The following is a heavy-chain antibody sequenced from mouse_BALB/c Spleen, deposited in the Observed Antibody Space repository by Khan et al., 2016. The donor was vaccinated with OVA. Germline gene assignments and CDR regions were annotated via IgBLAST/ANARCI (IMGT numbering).Heavy chain of an antibody. CDR1: GYSFTSYY. J-gene: IGHJ3*01. Sequence: VRLQQSGPELMKPGASVKISCKASGYSFTSYYMHWMKQSHGKSLEWIGYIDPFNADTDYNQKFKGKATLTVDKSSNTAYMHLTSLTSEDSAVYDCARRTFAYWGQGTLVTGSA. V-gene: IGHV1S135*01. CDR3: ARRTFAY. CDR2: IDPFNADT. D-gene: IGHD3-3*01.